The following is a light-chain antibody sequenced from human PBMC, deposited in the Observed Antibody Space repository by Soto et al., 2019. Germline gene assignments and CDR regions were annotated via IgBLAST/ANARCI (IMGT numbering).Light chain of an antibody. Sequence: DIQMTQSPSTLSASVGDRVTITCRASQSISSWLAWYQQKPGKAPKLLIYDASSLESGVPSRFSGSGSGTEFTLTISSLQPDDFATYYGQQYNSYSRTFGQGTKLEIK. CDR3: QQYNSYSRT. V-gene: IGKV1-5*01. CDR1: QSISSW. CDR2: DAS. J-gene: IGKJ2*01.